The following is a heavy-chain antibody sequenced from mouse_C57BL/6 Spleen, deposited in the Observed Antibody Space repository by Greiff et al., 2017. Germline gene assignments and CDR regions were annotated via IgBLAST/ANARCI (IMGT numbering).Heavy chain of an antibody. CDR3: AKIGYYGSCSLYYAMDY. J-gene: IGHJ4*01. Sequence: QVQLKQPGAELVKPGASVKLSCKASGYTFTSYWMHWVKQRPGQGLEWIGMIHPNSGSTNYNEKFKSKATLTVDKSSSTAYMPLSRLTSEDSAVLCSAKIGYYGSCSLYYAMDYWGQGTSVTVSA. CDR1: GYTFTSYW. CDR2: IHPNSGST. V-gene: IGHV1-64*01. D-gene: IGHD1-1*01.